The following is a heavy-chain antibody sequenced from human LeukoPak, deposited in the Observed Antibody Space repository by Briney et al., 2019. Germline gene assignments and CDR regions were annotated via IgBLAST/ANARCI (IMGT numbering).Heavy chain of an antibody. CDR2: INPNSGGT. CDR3: ARVGGPIVVVVAATRRRACDI. D-gene: IGHD2-15*01. CDR1: GYTFTGYY. V-gene: IGHV1-2*02. Sequence: ASVKVSCKASGYTFTGYYMHWVRQAPGQGLEWMGWINPNSGGTNYAQKFQGRVTMTRDTSISTAYMELSRLRSDDTAVYYCARVGGPIVVVVAATRRRACDIWGQGTMVTVSS. J-gene: IGHJ3*02.